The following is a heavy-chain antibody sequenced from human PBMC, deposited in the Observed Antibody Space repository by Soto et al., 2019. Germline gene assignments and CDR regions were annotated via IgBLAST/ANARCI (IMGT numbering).Heavy chain of an antibody. V-gene: IGHV3-43*02. CDR2: ISGDGGST. CDR1: GFTFDDYA. D-gene: IGHD3-22*01. Sequence: GGSLRLSCAASGFTFDDYAMHWVRQAPGKGLEWVSLISGDGGSTYYADSMKGRFTISRDNSKNSLYLQMNSLRTEDTALYYCAKDYDSSGYYYFDYWGQGTLVTVSS. CDR3: AKDYDSSGYYYFDY. J-gene: IGHJ4*02.